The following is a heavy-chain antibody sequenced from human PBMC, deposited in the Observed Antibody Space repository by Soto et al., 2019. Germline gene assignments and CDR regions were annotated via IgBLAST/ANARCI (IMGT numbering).Heavy chain of an antibody. J-gene: IGHJ1*01. D-gene: IGHD2-21*02. V-gene: IGHV1-69*02. CDR3: ARAKYCGGDCYSVGYKLSNEYFQH. CDR2: IIPILGIA. Sequence: QVQLVQSGAEVKKPGSSVKVSCKASGGTFSSYTISWVRQAPGQGLEWMGRIIPILGIANYAQKFQGRVTITADKSTSTAYRKLSILRTEATAVYYCARAKYCGGDCYSVGYKLSNEYFQHWGQGTLVTVSS. CDR1: GGTFSSYT.